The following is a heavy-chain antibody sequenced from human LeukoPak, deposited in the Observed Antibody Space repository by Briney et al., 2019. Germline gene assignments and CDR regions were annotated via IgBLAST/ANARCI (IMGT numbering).Heavy chain of an antibody. J-gene: IGHJ6*03. CDR3: ARGISYYGSGSYFYYYYYYMDV. CDR1: GGSFSGYY. V-gene: IGHV4-34*01. Sequence: SETLSLTCAVYGGSFSGYYWSWIRQPPGKGLEWIGEINHSGSTNYNPSLKSRVTISVDTSKNQFSLKLSSVTAADTAVYYCARGISYYGSGSYFYYYYYYMDVWGKGTTVTVSS. D-gene: IGHD3-10*01. CDR2: INHSGST.